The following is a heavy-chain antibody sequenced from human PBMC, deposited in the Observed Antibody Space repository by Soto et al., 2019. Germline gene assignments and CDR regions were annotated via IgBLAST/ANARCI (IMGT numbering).Heavy chain of an antibody. V-gene: IGHV3-23*01. J-gene: IGHJ1*01. CDR3: GKDFRGGYDWPHD. D-gene: IGHD5-12*01. Sequence: EVQLLESGGDLVQPGGSLRLSCAASGFTFSNYAMSWVRQAPGKGLEWVSLIRGSGGPTNYADSVKGRFTVSRDNSKNMLFLQMNSLTADDTAVYYCGKDFRGGYDWPHDWGQGPLVTVSS. CDR1: GFTFSNYA. CDR2: IRGSGGPT.